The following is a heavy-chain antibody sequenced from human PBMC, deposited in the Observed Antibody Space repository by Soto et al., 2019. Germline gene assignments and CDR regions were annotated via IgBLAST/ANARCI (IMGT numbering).Heavy chain of an antibody. V-gene: IGHV3-30*18. CDR1: GFTFSSYG. CDR2: ISYDGSNK. CDR3: AKEVGTPEGDY. D-gene: IGHD2-15*01. Sequence: QVQLVESGGGVVQPGRSLRLSCAASGFTFSSYGMHWVRQAPGKGLEWVAVISYDGSNKYYADSVKGRFTISRDNSKNTLYLKMNSLRAEDTAVYYCAKEVGTPEGDYWGQGTLVTVSS. J-gene: IGHJ4*02.